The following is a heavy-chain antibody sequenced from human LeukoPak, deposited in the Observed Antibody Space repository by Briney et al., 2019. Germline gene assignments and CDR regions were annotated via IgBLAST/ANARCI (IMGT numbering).Heavy chain of an antibody. CDR3: ARSTAMVTWGSFDI. CDR1: GFSFDDHT. J-gene: IGHJ3*02. V-gene: IGHV3-43*01. CDR2: ITWDGGTT. D-gene: IGHD5-18*01. Sequence: PGGSLRLSGAASGFSFDDHTMNWVRQAPGKGLEWVSLITWDGGTTYNADSVKGRCTISRDNIKYSLYLQMNSLRTEDTALYYCARSTAMVTWGSFDIWGQGTLVTVSS.